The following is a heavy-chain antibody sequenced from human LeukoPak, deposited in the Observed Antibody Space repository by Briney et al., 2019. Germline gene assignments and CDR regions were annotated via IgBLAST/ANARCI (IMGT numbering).Heavy chain of an antibody. D-gene: IGHD3-22*01. V-gene: IGHV3-7*03. CDR2: TKQDGSEK. CDR3: AKRGVVIRVILVGFHKEAYYFDS. J-gene: IGHJ4*02. Sequence: GGSLRLSCAASGFTFSRNWMSWVRQAPGKGLEWVANTKQDGSEKYYVDSVKGRFTISRDNAKNSLYLQMNSLRVEDTAVYFCAKRGVVIRVILVGFHKEAYYFDSWGQGALVTVSS. CDR1: GFTFSRNW.